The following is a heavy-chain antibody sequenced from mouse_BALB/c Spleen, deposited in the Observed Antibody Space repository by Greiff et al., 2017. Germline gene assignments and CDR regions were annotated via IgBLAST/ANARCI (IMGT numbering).Heavy chain of an antibody. Sequence: VQLQQSAAELARPGASVKMSCKASGYTFTSYTMHWVKQRPGQGLEWIGYINPSSGYTEYNQKFKDKTTLTADKSSSTAYMQLSSLTSEDSAVYYCARSADYGSSYGEDAMDYWGQGTSVTVSS. J-gene: IGHJ4*01. CDR3: ARSADYGSSYGEDAMDY. CDR2: INPSSGYT. V-gene: IGHV1-4*02. D-gene: IGHD1-1*01. CDR1: GYTFTSYT.